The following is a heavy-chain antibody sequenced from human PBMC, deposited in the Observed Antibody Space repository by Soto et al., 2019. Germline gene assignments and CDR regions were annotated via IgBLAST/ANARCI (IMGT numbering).Heavy chain of an antibody. D-gene: IGHD2-2*01. V-gene: IGHV3-74*01. CDR3: ASEDLSWYQLPRGFWLDP. CDR1: GFTFSSDW. CDR2: INSDGSST. Sequence: GVSLRLSCAASGFTFSSDWMHWVRQAPGKGLVWVSRINSDGSSTSYADSVKGRFTISRDNAKNTLYLQMNSLRAEDTAVYYCASEDLSWYQLPRGFWLDPWGQGTLVTVSS. J-gene: IGHJ5*02.